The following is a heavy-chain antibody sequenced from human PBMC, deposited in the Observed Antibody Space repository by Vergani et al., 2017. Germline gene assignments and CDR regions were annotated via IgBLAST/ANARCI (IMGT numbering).Heavy chain of an antibody. CDR1: GFTVSSNY. Sequence: EVQLVETGGGLIQPGGSLRLSCAASGFTVSSNYMSWVRQAPGKGLEWVSVIYSGGSTYYADSVKGRFTISRDNSKNTLYLQMNSLRAEDTAVYYCAKDKSDLTVAGTGYGMDVWGQGTTVTVSS. CDR3: AKDKSDLTVAGTGYGMDV. D-gene: IGHD6-19*01. V-gene: IGHV3-53*02. J-gene: IGHJ6*02. CDR2: IYSGGST.